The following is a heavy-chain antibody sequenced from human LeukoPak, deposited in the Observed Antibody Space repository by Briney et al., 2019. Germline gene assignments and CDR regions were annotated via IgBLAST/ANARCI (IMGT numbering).Heavy chain of an antibody. V-gene: IGHV1-46*01. J-gene: IGHJ4*02. CDR2: INPSGGST. CDR1: GYTFTNYY. Sequence: ASVKVSCKASGYTFTNYYMHWVRQAPGQGLEWMGIINPSGGSTNYAQKFQGRVTMTRDMSTSTVYMELNSLRSEDTAVYYCARDEDVGNAYWGQGTLVTVSS. D-gene: IGHD3-10*01. CDR3: ARDEDVGNAY.